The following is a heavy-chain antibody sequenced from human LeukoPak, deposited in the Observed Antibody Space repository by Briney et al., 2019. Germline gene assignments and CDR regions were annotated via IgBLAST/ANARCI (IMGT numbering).Heavy chain of an antibody. CDR3: ARELGLPDYYDSSGYLEY. V-gene: IGHV1-46*01. CDR1: GYTFTSYY. J-gene: IGHJ4*02. Sequence: GASVKVSCKASGYTFTSYYMHWVRQAPGQGLEWMGIINPSGGSTSYAQKFQGRVTMTRDTSTSTVYMELSSLRSEDTAVYYCARELGLPDYYDSSGYLEYWGQGTLVTVSS. D-gene: IGHD3-22*01. CDR2: INPSGGST.